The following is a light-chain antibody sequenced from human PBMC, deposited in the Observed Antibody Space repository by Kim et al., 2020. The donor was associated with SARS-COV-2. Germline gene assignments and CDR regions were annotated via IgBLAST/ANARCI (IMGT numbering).Light chain of an antibody. Sequence: GGTVTLTCGLSSGSVSTSNYPSWYQQTPGQAPRTLIYSTDTRSSGVPDRFSGSILGNKAALTITGAQADDESNYYCVVYMGSGIWVFGGGTQLTVL. CDR1: SGSVSTSNY. CDR3: VVYMGSGIWV. V-gene: IGLV8-61*01. J-gene: IGLJ3*02. CDR2: STD.